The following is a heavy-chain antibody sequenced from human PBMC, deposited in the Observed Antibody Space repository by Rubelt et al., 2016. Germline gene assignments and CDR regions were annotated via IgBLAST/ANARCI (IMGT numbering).Heavy chain of an antibody. CDR2: ISGSGGST. D-gene: IGHD3-16*01. CDR3: TKEGRPFHFDY. Sequence: VSAISGSGGSTYYADSVKGRFVISRDNSKNILYLQMNSLTSEDTAVYYCTKEGRPFHFDYWGQGTLVTVSS. V-gene: IGHV3-23*01. J-gene: IGHJ4*02.